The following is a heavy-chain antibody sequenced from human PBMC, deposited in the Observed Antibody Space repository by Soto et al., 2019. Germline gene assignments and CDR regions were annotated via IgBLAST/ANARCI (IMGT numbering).Heavy chain of an antibody. CDR1: GFTFSSYS. V-gene: IGHV3-48*01. D-gene: IGHD3-3*01. CDR2: ISSSSSTI. J-gene: IGHJ6*03. CDR3: ARTYLEYYDFWSGRTPYYYYYMDV. Sequence: EVQLVESGGGLVQPGGSLRLSCAASGFTFSSYSMNWVRQAPGKGLEWVSYISSSSSTIYYADSVKGRFTISRDNAKNSLYLQMNSLRAEDTAVYYCARTYLEYYDFWSGRTPYYYYYMDVWGKGTTVTVSS.